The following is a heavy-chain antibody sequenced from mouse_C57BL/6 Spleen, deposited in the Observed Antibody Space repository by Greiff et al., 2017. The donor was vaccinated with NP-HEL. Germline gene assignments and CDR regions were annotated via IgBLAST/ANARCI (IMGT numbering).Heavy chain of an antibody. CDR2: IHPNSGST. V-gene: IGHV1-64*01. J-gene: IGHJ3*01. CDR1: GYTFTSYW. CDR3: ARMRDWFAY. Sequence: QVQLQQPGAELVKPGASVKLSCKASGYTFTSYWMHWVKQRPGQGLEWIGMIHPNSGSTNYNEKFKSKATLTVDKSSSTAYMQRSSLTSEDSAVYYCARMRDWFAYWGQGTLVTVSA.